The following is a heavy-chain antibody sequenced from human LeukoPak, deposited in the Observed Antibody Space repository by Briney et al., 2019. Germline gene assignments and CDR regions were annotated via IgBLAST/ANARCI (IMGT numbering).Heavy chain of an antibody. Sequence: SVKVSCKASGGTFSSYAISWVRQAPGQGLEWMGRVIPIFGTANYAQKFQGRVTITTDESTSTAYMELSSLRSEDTAVYYCARDLRYYYDSSGYYYFDPWGQGTLVTVSS. J-gene: IGHJ5*02. V-gene: IGHV1-69*05. CDR1: GGTFSSYA. CDR3: ARDLRYYYDSSGYYYFDP. D-gene: IGHD3-22*01. CDR2: VIPIFGTA.